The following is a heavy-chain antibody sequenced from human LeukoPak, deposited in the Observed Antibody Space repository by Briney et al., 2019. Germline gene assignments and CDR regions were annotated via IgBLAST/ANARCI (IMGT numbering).Heavy chain of an antibody. V-gene: IGHV3-23*01. CDR1: GFTFSSYA. J-gene: IGHJ4*02. CDR2: ISATGGST. D-gene: IGHD2-21*02. Sequence: GGSLRLSCAASGFTFSSYAMSWVRQAPGKGLEWVSAISATGGSTYYADSVKGRFTISRDNSENTLYLQMNSLRADDTAVYYCARVGVIMVVTEPLLDYWGQGTLVTVSS. CDR3: ARVGVIMVVTEPLLDY.